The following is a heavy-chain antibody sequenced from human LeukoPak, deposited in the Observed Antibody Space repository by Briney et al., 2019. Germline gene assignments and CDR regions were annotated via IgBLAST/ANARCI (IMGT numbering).Heavy chain of an antibody. V-gene: IGHV3-30*18. D-gene: IGHD6-13*01. Sequence: GGSLRLSCAASGFTFSSYGMHWVRQAPGKGLEWVAVISYDGSNKYYADSVKGRFTISRDNSKNTLYLQMNSLRAEDTAVYYCAKDRGSNWLFQHWGQGTLVTVSS. J-gene: IGHJ1*01. CDR3: AKDRGSNWLFQH. CDR1: GFTFSSYG. CDR2: ISYDGSNK.